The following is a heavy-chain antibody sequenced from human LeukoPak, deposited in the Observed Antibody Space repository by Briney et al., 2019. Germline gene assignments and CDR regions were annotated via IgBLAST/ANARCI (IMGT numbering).Heavy chain of an antibody. V-gene: IGHV1-2*02. D-gene: IGHD4-23*01. J-gene: IGHJ6*02. Sequence: ASVKVSCKASGYTFTGYYMHWVRQAPGQGLEWMGWINPNSGGTNYAQKFQGRVTMTRDTSISTAYMELSSLRSEDTAVYYCARDGGNSRYYYYGMDVWGQGTTVTVSS. CDR2: INPNSGGT. CDR1: GYTFTGYY. CDR3: ARDGGNSRYYYYGMDV.